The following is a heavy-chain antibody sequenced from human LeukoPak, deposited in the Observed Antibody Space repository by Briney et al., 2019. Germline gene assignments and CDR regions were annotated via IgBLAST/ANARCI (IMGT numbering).Heavy chain of an antibody. CDR3: ATGPEGGEFTAIDI. CDR1: GYTLTELS. CDR2: FDPEDGET. J-gene: IGHJ3*02. Sequence: ASVKVSCKVSGYTLTELSMHWLRRAPGKGLEWMGGFDPEDGETIYAQKFQGRVTMTEDTSTDTAYMELSSLRSEDTAVYYCATGPEGGEFTAIDIWGQGTMVTVSS. V-gene: IGHV1-24*01. D-gene: IGHD3-16*01.